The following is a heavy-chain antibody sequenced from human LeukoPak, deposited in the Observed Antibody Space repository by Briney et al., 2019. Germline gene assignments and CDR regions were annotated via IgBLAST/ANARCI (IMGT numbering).Heavy chain of an antibody. CDR3: AASRSSWYLPNWFDP. V-gene: IGHV3-48*03. J-gene: IGHJ5*02. CDR1: GFTFSSYE. CDR2: ISSSGSTI. Sequence: GSLRLSCAASGFTFSSYEMNWVRQAPGKGLEWVSYISSSGSTIYYADSVKGRFTISRDNAKNSLYLQMNSLRAEDTAVYYCAASRSSWYLPNWFDPWGQGTLVTVSS. D-gene: IGHD6-13*01.